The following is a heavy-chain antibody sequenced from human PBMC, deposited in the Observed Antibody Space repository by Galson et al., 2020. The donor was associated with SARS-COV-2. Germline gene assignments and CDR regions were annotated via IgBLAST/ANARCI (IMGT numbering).Heavy chain of an antibody. V-gene: IGHV1-8*01. Sequence: GESLKISCKASGYTFRNYDINWVRQATGHGLDWMGWMNPKSGHTGFAQKFQGRVSLTANTSISTAYLEMNSLQSEDTAVYFCARSQGRYFGSRNYHQDSWGQGTLVTVSS. CDR3: ARSQGRYFGSRNYHQDS. D-gene: IGHD3-10*01. J-gene: IGHJ5*01. CDR1: GYTFRNYD. CDR2: MNPKSGHT.